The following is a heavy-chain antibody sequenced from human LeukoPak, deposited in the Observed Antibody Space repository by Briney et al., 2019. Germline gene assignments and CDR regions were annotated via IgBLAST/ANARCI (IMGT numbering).Heavy chain of an antibody. CDR3: AREGREFGPHKLAGFDY. CDR1: GYTFTDYY. V-gene: IGHV1-2*02. J-gene: IGHJ4*02. Sequence: ASVKVSCKASGYTFTDYYMHWVRQAPGQGLEWMGWINPNSGGTNFAQKFQGRVTMTTDTSISTAYMEVSRLRSDDTAVYYCAREGREFGPHKLAGFDYWGQGTLVTVSS. CDR2: INPNSGGT. D-gene: IGHD3-10*01.